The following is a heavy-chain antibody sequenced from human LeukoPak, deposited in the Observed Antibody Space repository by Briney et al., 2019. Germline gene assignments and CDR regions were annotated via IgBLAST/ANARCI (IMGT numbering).Heavy chain of an antibody. V-gene: IGHV3-30*18. Sequence: GGSLRLSCAASGFTFSTYAIHWVRQAPGTGLEWVAVISSDGNNEYFADSVKGRFTVSRDNSKNTLYLQMNSLRAEDTAVYYCAKNTDYYYYMDVWGKGTTVTVSS. J-gene: IGHJ6*03. CDR1: GFTFSTYA. CDR3: AKNTDYYYYMDV. CDR2: ISSDGNNE.